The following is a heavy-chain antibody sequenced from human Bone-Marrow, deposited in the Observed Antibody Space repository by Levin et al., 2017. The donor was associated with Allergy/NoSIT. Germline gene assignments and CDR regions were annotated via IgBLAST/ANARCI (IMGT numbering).Heavy chain of an antibody. J-gene: IGHJ4*02. CDR1: GFTVSSLA. V-gene: IGHV3-23*01. CDR2: ISVGGTDT. CDR3: EKYATVHHYYFDH. Sequence: GESLKISCAASGFTVSSLAMSWIRQAPGKGLEWVSGISVGGTDTYAADSVKGLFTISRDHSRNTLYLQMNNLKVDDTAVYCCEKYATVHHYYFDHWGQGTLVTVSS. D-gene: IGHD4-17*01.